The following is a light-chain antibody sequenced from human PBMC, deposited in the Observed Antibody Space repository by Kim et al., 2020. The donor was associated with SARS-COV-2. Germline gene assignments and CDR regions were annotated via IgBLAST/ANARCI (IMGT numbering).Light chain of an antibody. V-gene: IGKV1-27*01. CDR1: QAITKY. Sequence: DIQMTQSPSSLSASIGDRVTITRRASQAITKYLAWYQQKPGKAPKLLISAASTLQSGVPSRFSGSGSGTDFTLTISSLQPEDVATYYCQKYNGAPWTFGQGTKVEIK. CDR2: AAS. J-gene: IGKJ1*01. CDR3: QKYNGAPWT.